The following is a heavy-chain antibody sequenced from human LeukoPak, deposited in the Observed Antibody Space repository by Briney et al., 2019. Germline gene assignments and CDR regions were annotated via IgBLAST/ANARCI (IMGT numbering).Heavy chain of an antibody. CDR2: IYYSGST. D-gene: IGHD2/OR15-2a*01. CDR1: GGSISSHY. J-gene: IGHJ6*02. V-gene: IGHV4-59*08. CDR3: ARHDPVGHFLRGMDV. Sequence: SEPLSLTCTVSGGSISSHYWSWIRQPPGKGLEWIGYIYYSGSTNYNPSLKSRVTMSVDVSKNQFSLDLTSVTAADTAVYYCARHDPVGHFLRGMDVWGQGTTVTVSS.